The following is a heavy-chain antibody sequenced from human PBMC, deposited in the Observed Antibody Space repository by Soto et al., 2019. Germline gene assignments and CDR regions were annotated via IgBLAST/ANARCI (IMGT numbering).Heavy chain of an antibody. D-gene: IGHD3-3*01. CDR1: GGSISSYY. Sequence: SETLSLTCTVSGGSISSYYWSWIRQPPGKGLEWIGYIYYSGSTNYNPSLKSRVTISVDTSKNQFSLKLSSVTAADTAVYYCARSYYDFWSGYWNFDYWGQGTLLTVSS. CDR3: ARSYYDFWSGYWNFDY. V-gene: IGHV4-59*01. J-gene: IGHJ4*02. CDR2: IYYSGST.